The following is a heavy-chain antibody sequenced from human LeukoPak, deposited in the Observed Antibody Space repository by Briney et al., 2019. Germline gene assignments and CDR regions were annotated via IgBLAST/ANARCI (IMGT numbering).Heavy chain of an antibody. CDR3: ARDGDYGSGSYYPPPLYYFDY. J-gene: IGHJ4*02. V-gene: IGHV4-39*07. Sequence: SETLSLTCTVSGGSISSSSHYWGWIRQPPGKGLEWIGSIYYSGSTYYNPSPKSRVTISVDTSKNQFSLKLSSVTAADTAVYYCARDGDYGSGSYYPPPLYYFDYWGQGTLVTVSS. CDR2: IYYSGST. D-gene: IGHD3-10*01. CDR1: GGSISSSSHY.